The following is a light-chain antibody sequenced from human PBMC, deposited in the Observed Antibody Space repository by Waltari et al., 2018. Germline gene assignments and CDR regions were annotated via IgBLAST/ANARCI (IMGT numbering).Light chain of an antibody. CDR1: SRDVGGYFF. J-gene: IGLJ1*01. Sequence: QSALTQPASVSGSPGQSITISCTGTSRDVGGYFFASWYQVHPGKVPKLIIYEVNRRPSGVSNRFSGSKSGNTASLTISGLQAEDEADFYCSSYASSGTLVFGSGTKVTVL. V-gene: IGLV2-14*01. CDR2: EVN. CDR3: SSYASSGTLV.